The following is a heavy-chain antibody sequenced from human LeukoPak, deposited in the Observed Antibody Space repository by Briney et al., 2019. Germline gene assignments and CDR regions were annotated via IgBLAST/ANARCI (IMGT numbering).Heavy chain of an antibody. D-gene: IGHD3-22*01. Sequence: SETLSLTCTVSGGSISSYYWSWIRQPPGKGLEWIGYIYDSGSTTYNPSLKSRVTILVDTSKDQVSLKLSSVTAADTAVYYCARGRRGRYYDISRYNYFDYWGQGSLVSVSS. CDR3: ARGRRGRYYDISRYNYFDY. V-gene: IGHV4-59*01. CDR2: IYDSGST. CDR1: GGSISSYY. J-gene: IGHJ4*02.